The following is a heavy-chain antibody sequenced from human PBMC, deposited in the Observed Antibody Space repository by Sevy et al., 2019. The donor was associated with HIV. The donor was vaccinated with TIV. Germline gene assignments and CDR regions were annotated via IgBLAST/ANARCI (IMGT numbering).Heavy chain of an antibody. D-gene: IGHD3-3*01. J-gene: IGHJ4*02. CDR1: GFTFSSYG. CDR3: AKSGLRFLEWFFPDY. CDR2: ISYDGSNK. Sequence: GGSLRLSCAASGFTFSSYGMHWVRQAPGKGLEWVAVISYDGSNKYYADSVKGRFTISRDNSKNTLYLQMNSLRAEDTAVYYCAKSGLRFLEWFFPDYWGQGTLVTVSS. V-gene: IGHV3-30*18.